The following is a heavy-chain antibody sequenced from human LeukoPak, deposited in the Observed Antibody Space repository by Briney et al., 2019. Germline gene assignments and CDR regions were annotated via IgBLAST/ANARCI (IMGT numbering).Heavy chain of an antibody. V-gene: IGHV1-69*06. J-gene: IGHJ6*03. Sequence: GGSLKVSCEASGGTFSIYAISWVRQAPGQGLEWMGGIIPIFGTANYAQKLQGRVTITADKTTSTAYMDMSSLRAENTAVYYGARLGSGYSSGWYRGIGVWGKGTT. CDR1: GGTFSIYA. CDR3: ARLGSGYSSGWYRGIGV. D-gene: IGHD6-19*01. CDR2: IIPIFGTA.